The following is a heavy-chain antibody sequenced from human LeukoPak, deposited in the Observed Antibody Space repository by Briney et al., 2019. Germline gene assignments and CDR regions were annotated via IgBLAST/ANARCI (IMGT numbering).Heavy chain of an antibody. CDR3: AREWLRLPDY. V-gene: IGHV3-21*01. CDR2: ISSSSSYI. J-gene: IGHJ4*02. D-gene: IGHD5-12*01. CDR1: GFTLSSYS. Sequence: EGSLRLSCAASGFTLSSYSMNWVRQAPGKGLEWVSSISSSSSYIYYAGSVKGRFTISRDNAKNSLYLQMNSLRAEDTAVYYCAREWLRLPDYWGQGTLVTVSS.